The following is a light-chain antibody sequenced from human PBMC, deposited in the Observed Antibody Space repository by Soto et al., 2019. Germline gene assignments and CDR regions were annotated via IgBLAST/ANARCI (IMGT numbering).Light chain of an antibody. CDR1: SSDVGAYIF. CDR3: VSFAGGTYV. Sequence: QSVLTQPPSASGSPGQSVTISCTGTSSDVGAYIFVSWYQQHPGKAPKLMVYDVNRRPPGVPDRFFGSKSVNTAFLTVSGLQAEDEADYYCVSFAGGTYVFGTGTKVTVL. CDR2: DVN. V-gene: IGLV2-8*01. J-gene: IGLJ1*01.